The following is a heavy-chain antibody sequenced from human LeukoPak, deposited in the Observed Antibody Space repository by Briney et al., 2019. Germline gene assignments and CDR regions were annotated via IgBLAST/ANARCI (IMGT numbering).Heavy chain of an antibody. D-gene: IGHD2-8*01. J-gene: IGHJ5*02. Sequence: SETLSLTCTVSGGSISSSTSYWGWIRQPPGKGLEWIGTISYSGSTYYNPSLKSRVTISLDTSNNQFSLELSSVTAADTAVYYCTRDLSMADLGWFDPWGQGTLVTVSS. CDR2: ISYSGST. V-gene: IGHV4-39*07. CDR3: TRDLSMADLGWFDP. CDR1: GGSISSSTSY.